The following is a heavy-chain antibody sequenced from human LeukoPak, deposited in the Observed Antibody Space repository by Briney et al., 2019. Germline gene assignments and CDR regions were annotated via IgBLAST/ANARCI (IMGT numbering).Heavy chain of an antibody. D-gene: IGHD3-10*01. Sequence: ASVKVSCKASGYTFTSYVISWGRPALGQGLGWMGWISAYNGNTNYAQKLQGRVTMTTDTSTSTAYMELRSLRSDDTAVYYCARDLRGITMVRGVIRLGYWGQGTLVTVSS. CDR3: ARDLRGITMVRGVIRLGY. CDR1: GYTFTSYV. V-gene: IGHV1-18*01. J-gene: IGHJ4*02. CDR2: ISAYNGNT.